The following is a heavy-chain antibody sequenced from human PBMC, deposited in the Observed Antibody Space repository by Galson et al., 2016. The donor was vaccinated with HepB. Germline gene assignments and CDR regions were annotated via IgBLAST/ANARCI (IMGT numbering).Heavy chain of an antibody. V-gene: IGHV4-59*01. Sequence: SETLSLTCTVSGVSISSSFWGWIRQPPGKRLEWIAFVSHTGSNSEYNPSLMSRVTMSIDTSENQFSLKLASVTAADTAIYYCARGGYDSSLYPSPFDYWGQGTLVTVS. CDR1: GVSISSSF. D-gene: IGHD3-22*01. CDR2: VSHTGSN. CDR3: ARGGYDSSLYPSPFDY. J-gene: IGHJ4*02.